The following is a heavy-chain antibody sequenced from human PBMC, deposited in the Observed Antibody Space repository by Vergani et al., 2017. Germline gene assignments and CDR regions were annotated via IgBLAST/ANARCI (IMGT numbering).Heavy chain of an antibody. CDR2: ISSSGSTI. V-gene: IGHV3-48*03. CDR1: GFTFSSYE. CDR3: ARDRGIVVGYGMDV. J-gene: IGHJ6*02. D-gene: IGHD3-22*01. Sequence: EVQLVESGGGLVQPGGSLRLSCAASGFTFSSYEMNWVRPAPGKGLAWVSYISSSGSTIYYADSVKGRFTISRDNAKNSLYLQMNSLRAEDTAVYYCARDRGIVVGYGMDVWGQGTTVTVSS.